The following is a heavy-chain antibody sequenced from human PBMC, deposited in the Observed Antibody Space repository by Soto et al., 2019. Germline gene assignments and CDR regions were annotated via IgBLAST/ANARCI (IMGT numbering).Heavy chain of an antibody. Sequence: QVQLVQSGAEVKKPGASVKVSCKASGDTFRTYDINWVRQATGQGLEWMGWMNPNSGNTGYAQNFQGRVTMTRDASISTACMELSSLRSEDAAVYCCATSRPNQDIVWDWGQGTLVTVSA. D-gene: IGHD2-15*01. CDR1: GDTFRTYD. J-gene: IGHJ4*02. CDR2: MNPNSGNT. V-gene: IGHV1-8*01. CDR3: ATSRPNQDIVWD.